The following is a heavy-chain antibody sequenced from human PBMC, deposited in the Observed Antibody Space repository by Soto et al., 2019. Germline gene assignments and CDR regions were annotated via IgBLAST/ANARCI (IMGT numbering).Heavy chain of an antibody. CDR2: IDWDDDK. CDR1: GFSRSTRGKC. CDR3: ARMATIQSVGIDY. J-gene: IGHJ4*02. Sequence: GTKLVNPKQTLTLNCTFSGFSRSTRGKCESWIRQPPGKALECLALIDWDDDKYYSTSLKTRLTISKYTSKNQVVLTMTNMDPVVISTYYCARMATIQSVGIDYRGQGTLVTVPS. V-gene: IGHV2-70*01. D-gene: IGHD5-12*01.